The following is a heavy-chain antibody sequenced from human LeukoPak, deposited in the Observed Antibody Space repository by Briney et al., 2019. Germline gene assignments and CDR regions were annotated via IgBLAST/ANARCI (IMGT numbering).Heavy chain of an antibody. CDR1: GYTFTSYG. Sequence: ASVRVSCRASGYTFTSYGISWVRQAPGQGLEWMGWISAYNGNTNYAQKLQGRVTMTTDTSTSTAYMELRSLRSDDTAVYYCARGGYYYGSGSYYLFDYWGQGTLVTVSS. CDR2: ISAYNGNT. CDR3: ARGGYYYGSGSYYLFDY. D-gene: IGHD3-10*01. J-gene: IGHJ4*02. V-gene: IGHV1-18*01.